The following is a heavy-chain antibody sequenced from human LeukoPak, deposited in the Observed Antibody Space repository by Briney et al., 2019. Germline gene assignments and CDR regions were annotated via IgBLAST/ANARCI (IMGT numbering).Heavy chain of an antibody. Sequence: GGSLRLSCAASGFTFSSYGMHWVRQAPGKGLEWVAVIWYDGSNKYYADSVKGRFTISRDNSKNTLYLQMNSLRAEDTAVYYCARVRGIAVAGKRTKQENYFDYWGQGTLVTVSS. CDR3: ARVRGIAVAGKRTKQENYFDY. V-gene: IGHV3-33*01. D-gene: IGHD6-19*01. CDR2: IWYDGSNK. J-gene: IGHJ4*02. CDR1: GFTFSSYG.